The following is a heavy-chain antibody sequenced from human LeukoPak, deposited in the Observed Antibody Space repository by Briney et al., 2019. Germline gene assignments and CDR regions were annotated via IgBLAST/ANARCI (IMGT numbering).Heavy chain of an antibody. CDR1: GFTVSSNY. D-gene: IGHD3-10*01. CDR2: IYSGGST. V-gene: IGHV3-66*01. J-gene: IGHJ4*02. Sequence: PGGSLRLSCAASGFTVSSNYMSWVRQAPGKGLEWVSVIYSGGSTYYADSVKGRFTISRDNSKNTLYLQMNSLRAEDTAVYYCARVRILWWIFDYWGQGTLVTVSS. CDR3: ARVRILWWIFDY.